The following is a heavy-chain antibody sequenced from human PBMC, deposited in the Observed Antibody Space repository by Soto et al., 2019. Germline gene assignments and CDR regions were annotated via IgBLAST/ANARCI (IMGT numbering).Heavy chain of an antibody. Sequence: EVQLLESGGGLVQPGGSLSLSCAASGFTFSSYAMSWVRQAPGKGLEWVSAISGSGGSTYYADSVKGRFTISRDNSKNTLYLQMNSLRAEDTAVYYCATGRGLYYYYGMDVWGQGTTVTVSS. V-gene: IGHV3-23*01. CDR1: GFTFSSYA. D-gene: IGHD3-10*01. CDR3: ATGRGLYYYYGMDV. CDR2: ISGSGGST. J-gene: IGHJ6*02.